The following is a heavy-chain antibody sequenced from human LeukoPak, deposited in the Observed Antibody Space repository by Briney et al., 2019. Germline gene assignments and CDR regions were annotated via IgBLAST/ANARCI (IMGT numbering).Heavy chain of an antibody. J-gene: IGHJ4*02. V-gene: IGHV3-23*01. Sequence: GGSLRLSCAASGFTFSSKGMSWVRRAPGKGLEWVSAISGSGDSTYYADSVKGRFTISRDNSKNTLYLQMNSLRAEDTAIYYCAKDPYPSYYYDSSGYYPNWGQGTLVTVSS. CDR3: AKDPYPSYYYDSSGYYPN. D-gene: IGHD3-22*01. CDR2: ISGSGDST. CDR1: GFTFSSKG.